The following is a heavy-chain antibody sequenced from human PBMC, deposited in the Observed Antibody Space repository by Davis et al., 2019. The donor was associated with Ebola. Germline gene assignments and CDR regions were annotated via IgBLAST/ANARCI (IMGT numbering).Heavy chain of an antibody. J-gene: IGHJ6*02. CDR2: INHSGST. V-gene: IGHV4-34*01. CDR3: ARGFPRRLWFRDPSGYYYGMDV. CDR1: GGSFSGYY. D-gene: IGHD3-10*01. Sequence: PSETLSLTCAIYGGSFSGYYWSWIRQPPGKGLEWIGEINHSGSTNYNPSLKSRVTISVDTSKNQFSLKLSSVTAADTAVYYCARGFPRRLWFRDPSGYYYGMDVWGQGTTVTVSS.